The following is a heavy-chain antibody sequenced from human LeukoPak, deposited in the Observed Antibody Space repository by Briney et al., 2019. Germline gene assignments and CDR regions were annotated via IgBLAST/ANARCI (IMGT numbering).Heavy chain of an antibody. CDR3: AKDTDYGDYYYGMDV. J-gene: IGHJ6*04. CDR1: GFTFDDYA. Sequence: GGSLRLSCAASGFTFDDYAMHWVRHAPGKGLEWVSLISWYGGSTYYADSVKGRFTISRDNSKNSLYLQMNSLRAEDTALYYCAKDTDYGDYYYGMDVWGKGTTVTVSS. V-gene: IGHV3-43D*04. D-gene: IGHD4-17*01. CDR2: ISWYGGST.